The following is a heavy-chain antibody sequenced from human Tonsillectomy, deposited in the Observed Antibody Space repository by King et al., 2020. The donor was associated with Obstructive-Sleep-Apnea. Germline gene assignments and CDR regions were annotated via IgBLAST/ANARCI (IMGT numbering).Heavy chain of an antibody. CDR2: IYYSGST. CDR3: ARLDPIVRGDGWWGPFDH. Sequence: VQLQESGPGLVRPSETLSLTCTVVGFSISDYYWNWIRRPPGKGLEWVGYIYYSGSTNYKPSLKSRVTRSLDASESQFSLNLTSVTAADTAVYYCARLDPIVRGDGWWGPFDHWGQGTLVTVSS. J-gene: IGHJ4*02. CDR1: GFSISDYY. D-gene: IGHD3-10*01. V-gene: IGHV4-59*08.